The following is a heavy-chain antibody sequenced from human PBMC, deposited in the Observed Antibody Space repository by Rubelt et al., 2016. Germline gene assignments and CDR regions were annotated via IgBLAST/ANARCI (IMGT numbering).Heavy chain of an antibody. J-gene: IGHJ4*02. V-gene: IGHV1-3*01. CDR1: GYTFSRYP. Sequence: QVQLVQSGAEVKKPGASVKVSCKASGYTFSRYPMHWVRQAPGQRLEWMGWINAGNGNTQYSQNFQGRVTITRETSASTVYMELSSLRSEDTAVYYCARDWVGTTDFDYWGQGTLVTVSS. D-gene: IGHD1-1*01. CDR2: INAGNGNT. CDR3: ARDWVGTTDFDY.